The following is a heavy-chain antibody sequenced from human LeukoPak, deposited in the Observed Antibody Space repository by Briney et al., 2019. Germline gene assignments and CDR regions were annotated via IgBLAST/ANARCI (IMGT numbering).Heavy chain of an antibody. CDR1: GFTLTSYA. Sequence: GGSLRLSCAASGFTLTSYAMSWVSQAPGKGLEWVSAISGSGSSTYYAESVKGRFTISRDNSKNTLYLQMNSLRAEDTAVYYCAKGRYYYGSGSFMDVWGKGTTVTVSS. D-gene: IGHD3-10*01. V-gene: IGHV3-23*01. CDR2: ISGSGSST. CDR3: AKGRYYYGSGSFMDV. J-gene: IGHJ6*03.